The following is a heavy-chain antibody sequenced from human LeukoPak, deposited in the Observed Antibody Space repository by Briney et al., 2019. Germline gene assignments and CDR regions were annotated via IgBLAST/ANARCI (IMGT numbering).Heavy chain of an antibody. CDR3: ARAPWGYCSSTSCYRIDSWFDP. V-gene: IGHV4-4*09. J-gene: IGHJ5*02. CDR1: GGSMSSYY. CDR2: IYISGST. Sequence: SETLSLTCTVSGGSMSSYYWSWIRQPPGKGLEWIGYIYISGSTNYNPSLKSRVTISVDTSKNQFSLKLSSVTAADTAVYYCARAPWGYCSSTSCYRIDSWFDPWGQGTLVTVSS. D-gene: IGHD2-2*02.